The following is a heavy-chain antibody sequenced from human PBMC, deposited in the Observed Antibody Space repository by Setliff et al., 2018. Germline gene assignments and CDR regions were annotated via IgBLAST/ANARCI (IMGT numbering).Heavy chain of an antibody. D-gene: IGHD3-22*01. V-gene: IGHV1-69*10. CDR3: ARDGSWGYYDSSGSGFDY. Sequence: SVKVSCKASGGTFSSYAISWVRQAPGQGLEWMGGIIPILGIANYAQKFQGRVTITADKSTSTAYMELNSLRSEDTAVYYCARDGSWGYYDSSGSGFDYWGQGTLVTVSS. CDR1: GGTFSSYA. CDR2: IIPILGIA. J-gene: IGHJ4*02.